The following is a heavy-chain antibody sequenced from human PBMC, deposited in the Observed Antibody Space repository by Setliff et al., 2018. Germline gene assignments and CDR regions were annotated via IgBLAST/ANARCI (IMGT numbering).Heavy chain of an antibody. CDR3: ARDGYSYGYAFDI. V-gene: IGHV3-7*01. CDR2: IKQDGSEK. CDR1: GFTFSSFW. D-gene: IGHD5-18*01. J-gene: IGHJ3*02. Sequence: PGGSLRLSCAASGFTFSSFWMSWVRQAPGKGLEWVANIKQDGSEKYYVDSVKGRFTISRDNAKNSLYLQMNSLRAEDTAVYYCARDGYSYGYAFDIWGPGTMVTVSS.